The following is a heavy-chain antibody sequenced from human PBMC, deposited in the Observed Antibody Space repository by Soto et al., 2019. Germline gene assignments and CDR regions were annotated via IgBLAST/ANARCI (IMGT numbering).Heavy chain of an antibody. Sequence: SETLSLTCAVSGGSISSGGYSWSWIRQPPGKGLEWIGYMYHSGSTYYNPSLKSRVTISIDRSKNQFSLKLSSVAAADTAVYYCARDKITGLFDYWGQGTLVTVSS. CDR2: MYHSGST. CDR1: GGSISSGGYS. D-gene: IGHD2-8*02. V-gene: IGHV4-30-2*01. J-gene: IGHJ4*02. CDR3: ARDKITGLFDY.